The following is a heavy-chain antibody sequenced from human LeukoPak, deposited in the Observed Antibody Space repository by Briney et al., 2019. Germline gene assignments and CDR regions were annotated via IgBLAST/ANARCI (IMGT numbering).Heavy chain of an antibody. V-gene: IGHV3-11*04. D-gene: IGHD1-7*01. J-gene: IGHJ4*02. Sequence: GGSLRLSCAASGLTFSDYYMSWIRQAPGKRLEWVSYISSSGSTIYYADSVKSRFTISRDNAKNSLYLQMNSLRAEDTAVYYCARSSRELGGYAPWELMPPFDYWGQGTLVTVSS. CDR2: ISSSGSTI. CDR3: ARSSRELGGYAPWELMPPFDY. CDR1: GLTFSDYY.